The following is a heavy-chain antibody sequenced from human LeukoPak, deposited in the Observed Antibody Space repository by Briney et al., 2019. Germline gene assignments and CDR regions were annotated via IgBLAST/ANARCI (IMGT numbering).Heavy chain of an antibody. J-gene: IGHJ6*03. CDR3: AKAALVYYYYMDV. V-gene: IGHV3-30*18. CDR1: GFTFSSYG. D-gene: IGHD5-18*01. CDR2: IWYGGSNK. Sequence: PGRSLRLSCAASGFTFSSYGMHWVRQAPGKGLEWVAVIWYGGSNKYYADSVKGRFTISRDNSKNTLYLQMNSLRAEDTAVYYCAKAALVYYYYMDVWGKGTTVTVSS.